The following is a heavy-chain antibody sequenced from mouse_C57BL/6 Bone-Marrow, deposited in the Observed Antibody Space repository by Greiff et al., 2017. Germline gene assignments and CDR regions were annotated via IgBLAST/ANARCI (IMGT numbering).Heavy chain of an antibody. D-gene: IGHD1-1*01. CDR3: ARWGVVATLYYFDY. CDR1: GYTFTSYG. CDR2: IYPRSGNT. J-gene: IGHJ2*01. Sequence: QVQLQQSGAELARPGASVKLSCKASGYTFTSYGISWVKQRTGQGLEWIGEIYPRSGNTYYNEKFKGKARLTADKSSSTAYMELRSLTSEDSAVYFCARWGVVATLYYFDYRGQGTTLTVSA. V-gene: IGHV1-81*01.